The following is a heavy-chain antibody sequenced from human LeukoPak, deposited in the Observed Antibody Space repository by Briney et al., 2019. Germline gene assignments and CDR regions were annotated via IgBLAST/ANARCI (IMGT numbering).Heavy chain of an antibody. Sequence: TGGSLRLSCAASGFTFSSYAMSWVRQAPGKGLEWVSAIRGSGDRTHYADSVKGRFTISRDNSKNTLYLQMNSLRAEDTAVYYCARGSHTALSPTYNDYWGQGTLVTVSS. CDR3: ARGSHTALSPTYNDY. V-gene: IGHV3-23*01. J-gene: IGHJ4*02. CDR2: IRGSGDRT. D-gene: IGHD5-18*01. CDR1: GFTFSSYA.